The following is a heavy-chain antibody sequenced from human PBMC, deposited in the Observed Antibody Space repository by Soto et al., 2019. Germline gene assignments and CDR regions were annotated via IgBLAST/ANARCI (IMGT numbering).Heavy chain of an antibody. V-gene: IGHV1-69*13. J-gene: IGHJ6*02. D-gene: IGHD6-6*01. CDR2: IIPIFGTA. CDR1: GCTFSSYA. CDR3: ASPSRTLAARGYYYYYGMDV. Sequence: SVKVSCKASGCTFSSYAISWVRQAPGQGLEWMGGIIPIFGTANYAQKFQGRVTITADESTSTAYMELSSLRSEDTAVYYCASPSRTLAARGYYYYYGMDVWGQGTTVTVSS.